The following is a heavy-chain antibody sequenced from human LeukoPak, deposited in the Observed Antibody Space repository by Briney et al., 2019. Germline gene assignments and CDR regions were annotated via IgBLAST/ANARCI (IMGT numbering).Heavy chain of an antibody. Sequence: ASVKVSCKASGGTFSSYAISWVRQAPGQGLEWMGRIIPILGIANYAQKFQGRVTITADKSTSTAYMELSSLRSEDTAVYYCARSGGPVWSGYYRPKDFGFYYYYYYYMDVWGKGTTVTVSS. V-gene: IGHV1-69*04. CDR1: GGTFSSYA. CDR3: ARSGGPVWSGYYRPKDFGFYYYYYYYMDV. D-gene: IGHD3-3*01. J-gene: IGHJ6*03. CDR2: IIPILGIA.